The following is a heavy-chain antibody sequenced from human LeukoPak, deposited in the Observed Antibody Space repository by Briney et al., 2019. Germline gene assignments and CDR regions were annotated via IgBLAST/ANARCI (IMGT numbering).Heavy chain of an antibody. CDR1: GGSLSSYS. Sequence: PSETLSLTCTVSGGSLSSYSWNWIRQPPGKGLEWIGYIYYSGSTNYNTSLKSRVTISVDTSKNQFSLKLSSVTAADTAVYYCARGGYYYDHGPMDVWGKGTTVTVSS. CDR3: ARGGYYYDHGPMDV. V-gene: IGHV4-59*01. CDR2: IYYSGST. J-gene: IGHJ6*03. D-gene: IGHD3-22*01.